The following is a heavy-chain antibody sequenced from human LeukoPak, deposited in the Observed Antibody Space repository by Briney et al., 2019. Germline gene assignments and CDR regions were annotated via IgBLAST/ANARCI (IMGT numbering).Heavy chain of an antibody. CDR1: GGTFSSYA. V-gene: IGHV1-46*01. CDR3: AREPRIAAMVQDAFDI. Sequence: GASVKVSCKASGGTFSSYAISWVRQAPGQGLEWMGIINPSGGSTSYAQKFQGRVTMTRDTSTSTVYMELSSLRSEDTAVYYCAREPRIAAMVQDAFDIWGQGTMVTVSS. J-gene: IGHJ3*02. CDR2: INPSGGST. D-gene: IGHD6-25*01.